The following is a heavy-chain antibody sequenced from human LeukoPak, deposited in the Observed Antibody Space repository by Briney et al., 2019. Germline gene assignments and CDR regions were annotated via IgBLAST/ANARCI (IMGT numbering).Heavy chain of an antibody. CDR2: MYLSGTT. D-gene: IGHD1-26*01. V-gene: IGHV4-4*02. CDR1: GVSITSVNL. CDR3: AGLVGRYSNGMYYYFDY. J-gene: IGHJ4*02. Sequence: TSETLSLTCAVSGVSITSVNLWAWVRQPPGKGLEWVGEMYLSGTTTCNPSPRGRATISLDRSKNQVSLRLNSVTAADTALYYCAGLVGRYSNGMYYYFDYWGQGILVTVSS.